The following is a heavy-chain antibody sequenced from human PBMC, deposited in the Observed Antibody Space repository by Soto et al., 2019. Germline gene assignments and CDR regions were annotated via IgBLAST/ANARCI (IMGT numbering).Heavy chain of an antibody. D-gene: IGHD3-16*02. CDR2: INHSGNT. CDR3: ARETAYDYVWGSYRPAYYGMDV. Sequence: SETLSLTCAVYGGSFSGYYWTWIRQPPGKGLEWIGEINHSGNTNYNPSLKGRVSISVDTSKSQFSLALSSVTAAETAVYFCARETAYDYVWGSYRPAYYGMDVWGQGTTVTVSS. V-gene: IGHV4-34*01. CDR1: GGSFSGYY. J-gene: IGHJ6*02.